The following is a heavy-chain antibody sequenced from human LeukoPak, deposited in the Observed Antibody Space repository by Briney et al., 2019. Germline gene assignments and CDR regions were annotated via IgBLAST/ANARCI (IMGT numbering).Heavy chain of an antibody. V-gene: IGHV1-2*02. Sequence: GASVTVSCTASGYTFTGYYMHWVRQAPGQGLEWMGWINPNSGGTNYAQKFQGRVTMTRDTSISTAYMELSRLRSDDTAVYYCAREGVAATGLDYWGQGTLVTVSS. CDR2: INPNSGGT. CDR3: AREGVAATGLDY. J-gene: IGHJ4*02. CDR1: GYTFTGYY. D-gene: IGHD6-13*01.